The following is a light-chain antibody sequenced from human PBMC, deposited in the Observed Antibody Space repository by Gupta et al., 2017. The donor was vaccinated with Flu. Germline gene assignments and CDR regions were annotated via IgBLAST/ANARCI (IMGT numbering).Light chain of an antibody. Sequence: QSVLTQPPSVTGAPGQRVIISCSGRDSNLGAELDVHWYQQLPGSAPRLLIFGNNNRPSGVPERFSGSKSGTSASLTITGLRPEDETDYYCQSYDSLLSGALFGGGTRLTVL. J-gene: IGLJ3*02. CDR1: DSNLGAELD. CDR2: GNN. V-gene: IGLV1-40*01. CDR3: QSYDSLLSGAL.